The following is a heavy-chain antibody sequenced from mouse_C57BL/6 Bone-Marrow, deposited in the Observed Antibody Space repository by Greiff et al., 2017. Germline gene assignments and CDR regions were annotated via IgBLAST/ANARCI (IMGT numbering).Heavy chain of an antibody. D-gene: IGHD1-1*01. J-gene: IGHJ1*03. V-gene: IGHV1-18*01. CDR1: GYTFTDYN. CDR3: ARRDYGSSYDWYFDV. CDR2: INPNNGGT. Sequence: VQLKQSGPELVKPGASVKIPCKASGYTFTDYNMDWVKQSHGKSLEWIGDINPNNGGTIYNQKFKGKATLTVDKSSSTAYMELRSLTSEGTAVYDCARRDYGSSYDWYFDVWGTGTTVTVSS.